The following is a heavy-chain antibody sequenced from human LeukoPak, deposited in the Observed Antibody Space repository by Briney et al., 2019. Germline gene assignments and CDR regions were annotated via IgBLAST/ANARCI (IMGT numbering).Heavy chain of an antibody. CDR1: GFTFSDYY. Sequence: PGGSLRLSCAASGFTFSDYYMSWIRQAPGKGLEWVSYISSSGSTIYYADSVKGRFTISRDNAKNSLYLQMNSLRAEDTAVYYCARDYDFWTGYYYMDVWGKGTTVTVSS. J-gene: IGHJ6*03. V-gene: IGHV3-11*04. CDR2: ISSSGSTI. D-gene: IGHD3-3*01. CDR3: ARDYDFWTGYYYMDV.